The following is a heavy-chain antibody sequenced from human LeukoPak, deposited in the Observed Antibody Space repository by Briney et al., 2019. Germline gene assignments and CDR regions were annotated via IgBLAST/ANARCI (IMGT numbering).Heavy chain of an antibody. D-gene: IGHD2-8*01. J-gene: IGHJ4*02. CDR3: AREALGYCTNGVCRKYYFDY. V-gene: IGHV4-38-2*02. CDR2: FYHSGST. CDR1: GYSISTGYY. Sequence: SETLSLTCTVSGYSISTGYYWDWIRQPPGKGLEWIGTFYHSGSTNYNPSLKSRVTISVDKSKNQFSLKLSSVTAADTAVYYCAREALGYCTNGVCRKYYFDYWGQGTLVTVSS.